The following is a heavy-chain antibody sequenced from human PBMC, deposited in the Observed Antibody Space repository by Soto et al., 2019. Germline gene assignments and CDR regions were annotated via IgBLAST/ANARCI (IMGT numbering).Heavy chain of an antibody. D-gene: IGHD3-10*01. J-gene: IGHJ4*02. CDR1: GVSLSVSGMG. Sequence: QITLKESGPTLVKPTQTLTLTCTFSGVSLSVSGMGVGWIRQPPGKALEWLALIYWDDDKRYSPSLRSRLTISKDASKTQVVLTMANMDPVDTATYSCAHMVEGAYFDLWGQGILVTVSS. V-gene: IGHV2-5*02. CDR3: AHMVEGAYFDL. CDR2: IYWDDDK.